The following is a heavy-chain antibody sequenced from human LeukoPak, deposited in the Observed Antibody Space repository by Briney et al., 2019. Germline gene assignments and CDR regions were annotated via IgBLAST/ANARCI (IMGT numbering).Heavy chain of an antibody. CDR2: IYPGDSDT. D-gene: IGHD1-14*01. CDR1: GYSFTSYW. V-gene: IGHV5-51*01. CDR3: ARATNRYYYYYSMDV. J-gene: IGHJ6*02. Sequence: GESLKISCKGSGYSFTSYWIGWVRQMPGKGLEWMGIIYPGDSDTRYGPSFQGQVTISADKSISTAYLQWSSLKASDTAMYYCARATNRYYYYYSMDVWGQGTTVTVSS.